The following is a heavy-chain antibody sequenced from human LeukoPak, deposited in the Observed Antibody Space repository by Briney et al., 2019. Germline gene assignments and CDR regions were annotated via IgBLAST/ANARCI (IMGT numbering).Heavy chain of an antibody. D-gene: IGHD2-2*01. V-gene: IGHV1-18*04. CDR1: GYTFDSYC. Sequence: ASVKVSCKSSGYTFDSYCISWVRQAPGQGLEWMGWISPYNDYTNYAQKLQGRVTMTTDTSTSTAYMELRSLRSDDTAVYYCGRWYCSSTSCYAGPFDIWGQGTMVTVSS. CDR3: GRWYCSSTSCYAGPFDI. J-gene: IGHJ3*02. CDR2: ISPYNDYT.